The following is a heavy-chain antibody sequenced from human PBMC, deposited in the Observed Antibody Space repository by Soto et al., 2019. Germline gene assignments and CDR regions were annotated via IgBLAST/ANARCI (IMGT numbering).Heavy chain of an antibody. CDR1: GFTFSTYS. CDR3: ARNDIMNL. CDR2: ITSSSTTV. Sequence: PGGSLRLSCAASGFTFSTYSMNWVRQAPGKGLEWVSYITSSSTTVWYADSVKGRFTISRDNAENSLYLQMNSLRDEDTAVYYCARNDIMNLWGQGTRVTVSS. V-gene: IGHV3-48*02. D-gene: IGHD3-9*01. J-gene: IGHJ1*01.